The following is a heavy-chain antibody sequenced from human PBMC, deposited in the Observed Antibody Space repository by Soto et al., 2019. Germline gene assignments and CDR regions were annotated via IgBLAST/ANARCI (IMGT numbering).Heavy chain of an antibody. J-gene: IGHJ4*02. CDR2: IKQDESEK. Sequence: EVQLVESGGGLVQPGGSLRLSCAASGFTFSNYWMAWVRQAPGKGLEWVANIKQDESEKYYVDSVKGRFAISRDNAKNSLYLQMNSLRAEDTVVYYCARDRSGSLEYWGQGTLVTVSS. CDR3: ARDRSGSLEY. CDR1: GFTFSNYW. D-gene: IGHD1-26*01. V-gene: IGHV3-7*04.